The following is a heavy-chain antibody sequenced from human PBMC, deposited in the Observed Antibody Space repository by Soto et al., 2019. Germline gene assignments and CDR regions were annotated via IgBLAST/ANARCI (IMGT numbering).Heavy chain of an antibody. CDR3: ARSPGMAAAGTGGWYFSL. CDR1: GYTFTGYY. CDR2: INPNSGGT. D-gene: IGHD6-13*01. Sequence: QVQLVQSGAEVKKPGASVKVSCKASGYTFTGYYMHWVRQAPGQGLEWMGWINPNSGGTNYAQKFQGWVTMTRDTTISPACMALRRLSSNDTAVYYCARSPGMAAAGTGGWYFSLWGRGSLFTVSS. V-gene: IGHV1-2*04. J-gene: IGHJ2*01.